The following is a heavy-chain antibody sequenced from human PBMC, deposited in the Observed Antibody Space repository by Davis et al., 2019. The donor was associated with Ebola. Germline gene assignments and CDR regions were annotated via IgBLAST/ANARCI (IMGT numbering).Heavy chain of an antibody. J-gene: IGHJ6*02. CDR1: GFTVSSNH. CDR2: IKQDGSVT. V-gene: IGHV3-7*01. Sequence: GGSLRLSCAASGFTVSSNHMSWVRQAPGKGLEWVANIKQDGSVTYYVDSVRGRFTISRDNAKNSLDLQMSSLRAEDTAVYYCAREYEDVLGFLEWGKKRDYYGMDVWGQGTKVTVSS. D-gene: IGHD3-3*01. CDR3: AREYEDVLGFLEWGKKRDYYGMDV.